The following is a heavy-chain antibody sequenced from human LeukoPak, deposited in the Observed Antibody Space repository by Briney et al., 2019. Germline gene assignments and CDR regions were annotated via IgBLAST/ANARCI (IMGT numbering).Heavy chain of an antibody. D-gene: IGHD6-19*01. CDR3: ARYAYGSGPFDY. CDR1: GGSISSYY. Sequence: SETLSITCTDSGGSISSYYWSWIRQPPGKGLEWIGYIYHSGNTNYNPSLKSRVTISVDTSKNQFSLQLNSVTAADTAVYYCARYAYGSGPFDYWGQGTLITVSS. J-gene: IGHJ4*02. V-gene: IGHV4-59*01. CDR2: IYHSGNT.